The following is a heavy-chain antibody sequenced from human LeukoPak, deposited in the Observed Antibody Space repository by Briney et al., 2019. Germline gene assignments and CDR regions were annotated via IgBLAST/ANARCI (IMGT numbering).Heavy chain of an antibody. V-gene: IGHV3-30-3*01. CDR3: ARDLEYYGSGSYRFDY. CDR2: MSYDGSTK. CDR1: GFTFSTYA. D-gene: IGHD3-10*01. Sequence: GWSLRLSCAASGFTFSTYAMHWVRQAPGKGLEWVAVMSYDGSTKYYADSVKGRFTISRDNSKNTLYLQMNSLRAEDTAVYYCARDLEYYGSGSYRFDYWGQGNLVTVSS. J-gene: IGHJ4*02.